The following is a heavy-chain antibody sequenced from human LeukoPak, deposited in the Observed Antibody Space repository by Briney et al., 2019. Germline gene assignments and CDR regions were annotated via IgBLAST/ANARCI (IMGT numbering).Heavy chain of an antibody. CDR2: IYYSGST. J-gene: IGHJ5*02. CDR3: ARHTTSWPYSWFDP. CDR1: GGPISSGDYY. V-gene: IGHV4-30-4*01. Sequence: SQTLSLTCTVSGGPISSGDYYWSWIRQPPGKGLEWIGYIYYSGSTYYNPSLKSRVTISLDTSKNQFFLKLTSVTAADTAMYYCARHTTSWPYSWFDPWGQGTLVTVSS. D-gene: IGHD2-2*01.